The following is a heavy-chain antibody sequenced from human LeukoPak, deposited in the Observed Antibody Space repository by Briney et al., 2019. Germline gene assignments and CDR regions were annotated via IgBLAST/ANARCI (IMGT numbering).Heavy chain of an antibody. Sequence: PGGSLRLSCAASGFTFSSYSMNWVRQAPGKGLEWVSAISGSGGSTYYADSVKGRFTISRDNSKNTLYLQMNSLRAEDTAVYYCARILEWLLSSRTDYWGQGTLVTVSS. CDR3: ARILEWLLSSRTDY. CDR2: ISGSGGST. CDR1: GFTFSSYS. V-gene: IGHV3-23*01. D-gene: IGHD3-3*01. J-gene: IGHJ4*02.